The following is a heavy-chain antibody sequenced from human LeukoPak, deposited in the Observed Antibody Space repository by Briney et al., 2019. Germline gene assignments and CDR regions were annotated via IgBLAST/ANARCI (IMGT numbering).Heavy chain of an antibody. Sequence: SETLSLTCTVSGGSISSSSYYWGWIRQPPGKGLEWIGSIYYSGSTYYNPSLKSRVTISVDTSKKQFSLKLSSVTAADTAVYYCARRRAGGSYHSGGVFDYWGQGTLVTVSS. J-gene: IGHJ4*02. CDR3: ARRRAGGSYHSGGVFDY. D-gene: IGHD1-26*01. CDR2: IYYSGST. CDR1: GGSISSSSYY. V-gene: IGHV4-39*07.